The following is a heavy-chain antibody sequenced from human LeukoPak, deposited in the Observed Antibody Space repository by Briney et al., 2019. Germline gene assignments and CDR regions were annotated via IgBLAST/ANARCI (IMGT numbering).Heavy chain of an antibody. CDR1: GGTFSSYA. Sequence: ASVKVSCKASGGTFSSYAISWVRQAPGQGLEWMGGIIPIFGTANYAQKFQGRVTITADKSTSTAYMELSSLRSEDTAVYYCARERGYSYGLSFFDYWGQGTLVTVSS. CDR3: ARERGYSYGLSFFDY. V-gene: IGHV1-69*06. J-gene: IGHJ4*02. CDR2: IIPIFGTA. D-gene: IGHD5-18*01.